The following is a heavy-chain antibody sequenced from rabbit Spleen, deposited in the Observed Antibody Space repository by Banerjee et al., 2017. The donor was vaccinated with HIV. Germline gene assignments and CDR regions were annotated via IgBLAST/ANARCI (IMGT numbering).Heavy chain of an antibody. CDR2: IDPVFGIT. V-gene: IGHV1S47*01. CDR1: GFDFSNYG. J-gene: IGHJ3*01. D-gene: IGHD1-1*01. Sequence: QEQLVESGGGLVQPGGSLKLSCKASGFDFSNYGVSWVRQAPGKGLEWIGYIDPVFGITYYANWVSGRFTISSNTNQNTVSLQMTSLTAADTATYFCAREDVGGSVTLWGQGTLVTVS. CDR3: AREDVGGSVTL.